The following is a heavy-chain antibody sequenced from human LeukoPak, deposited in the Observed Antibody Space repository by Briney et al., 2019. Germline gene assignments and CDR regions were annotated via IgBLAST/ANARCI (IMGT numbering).Heavy chain of an antibody. D-gene: IGHD6-13*01. CDR2: IIPIFGTA. CDR1: GGTFSSYA. Sequence: GASVKVSCKASGGTFSSYAISWVRQAPGQGLEWMGGIIPIFGTANYAQKFQGRVTITADKSTSTAYMELSSLRSEDTAVYYCARDFHGAADFSPSYYYYYGMDVWDKGTTVTVSS. V-gene: IGHV1-69*06. CDR3: ARDFHGAADFSPSYYYYYGMDV. J-gene: IGHJ6*04.